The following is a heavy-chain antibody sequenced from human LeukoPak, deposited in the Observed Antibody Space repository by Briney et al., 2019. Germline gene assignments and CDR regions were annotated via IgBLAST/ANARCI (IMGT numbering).Heavy chain of an antibody. J-gene: IGHJ1*01. CDR3: ATPAAGPGAEYSHY. Sequence: PGGSLRLSCASSGFSFSRYSMNWVRQAPGKGLEWVSSIDYSSKYIYTADSLKGRFTTSRDNAKNSLDLQMNSLKAEDTAVYYCATPAAGPGAEYSHYWGQGTLVIVSS. CDR2: IDYSSKYI. V-gene: IGHV3-21*01. D-gene: IGHD6-13*01. CDR1: GFSFSRYS.